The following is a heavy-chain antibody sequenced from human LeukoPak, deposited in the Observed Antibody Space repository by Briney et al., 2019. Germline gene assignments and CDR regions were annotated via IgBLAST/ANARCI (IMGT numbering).Heavy chain of an antibody. CDR2: IYSNGIT. D-gene: IGHD3-22*01. J-gene: IGHJ2*01. Sequence: SETLSLTCTVSGGSIFSYYFNWIRQPPGKGLEWIGYIYSNGITNYNPSLRSRGTISIATSQNQSSLGLRSVTAADTAIYYCARRAYYDTSGYYPASGYFDLWGRGTLVTVSS. CDR1: GGSIFSYY. CDR3: ARRAYYDTSGYYPASGYFDL. V-gene: IGHV4-4*08.